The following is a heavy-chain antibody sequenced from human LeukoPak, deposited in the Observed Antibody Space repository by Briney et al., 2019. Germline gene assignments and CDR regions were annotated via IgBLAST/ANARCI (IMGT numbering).Heavy chain of an antibody. V-gene: IGHV1-46*01. Sequence: ASVKVSCKASGYTFTSYYMHWVRQAPGQGLEWMGIINPSGGSTSYAQKFQGRVTMTRDTSTSTVYMELSSLRSEDTAVYYCARYHIAAALTNYYFDYWGQGTLVTVSS. J-gene: IGHJ4*02. CDR2: INPSGGST. D-gene: IGHD6-13*01. CDR1: GYTFTSYY. CDR3: ARYHIAAALTNYYFDY.